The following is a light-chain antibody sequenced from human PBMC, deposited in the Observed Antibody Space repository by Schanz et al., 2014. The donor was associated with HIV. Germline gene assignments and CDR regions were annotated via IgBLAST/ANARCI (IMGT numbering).Light chain of an antibody. V-gene: IGLV1-44*01. J-gene: IGLJ2*01. CDR1: SSNFRSNA. CDR2: NTF. CDR3: GSWDDSLNGWV. Sequence: SVLTQPPSASGTPGQRVTISCSGSSSNFRSNAVNWYQQLPGTAPRLVIYNTFHRPSGVPDRFSGSESGTSASLAISGLQSEDEADYYCGSWDDSLNGWVFGGGTKLTVL.